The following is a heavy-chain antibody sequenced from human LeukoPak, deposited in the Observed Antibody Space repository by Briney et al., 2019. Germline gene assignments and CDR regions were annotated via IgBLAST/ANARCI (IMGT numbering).Heavy chain of an antibody. D-gene: IGHD3-22*01. CDR3: ARLGSSGYYYHFDH. J-gene: IGHJ4*02. CDR2: IYHSGST. V-gene: IGHV4-30-2*01. CDR1: GGSISSGGYS. Sequence: SQTLSLTCAVSGGSISSGGYSWSWIRQPPGKGLEWIGYIYHSGSTYYNPSLKSRVTISVDRSKNQFSLKLSSVTAADTAVYYCARLGSSGYYYHFDHWGQGTLVTVSS.